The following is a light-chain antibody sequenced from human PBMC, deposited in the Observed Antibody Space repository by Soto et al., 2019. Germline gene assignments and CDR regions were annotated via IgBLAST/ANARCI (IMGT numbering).Light chain of an antibody. CDR2: EVS. J-gene: IGLJ1*01. Sequence: QSVLTQPASVSGSPGQSITISCTGTSSDVGGYNYVSWYQQHPGKAPKLMIYEVSNRPSGVSNRFSGSKSGHTASLTISGLQSEDEADYYCSSHSATSPYVFGTGTKVTVL. CDR3: SSHSATSPYV. V-gene: IGLV2-14*01. CDR1: SSDVGGYNY.